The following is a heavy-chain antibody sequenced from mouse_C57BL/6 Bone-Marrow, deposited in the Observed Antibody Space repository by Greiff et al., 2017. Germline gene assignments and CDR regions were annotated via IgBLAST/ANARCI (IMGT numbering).Heavy chain of an antibody. CDR3: ARDANCDGHYAMDY. D-gene: IGHD4-1*01. V-gene: IGHV7-1*01. Sequence: EVQLVESGGGLVQSGRSLRLSCATSGFTFSDFYMEWVRQAPGKGLEWIAASRNKANDYTTEYSASVKGRFIVSRDTSQSILYLQMNALRAEDTAIYYCARDANCDGHYAMDYWGQGTSVTVSS. J-gene: IGHJ4*01. CDR2: SRNKANDYTT. CDR1: GFTFSDFY.